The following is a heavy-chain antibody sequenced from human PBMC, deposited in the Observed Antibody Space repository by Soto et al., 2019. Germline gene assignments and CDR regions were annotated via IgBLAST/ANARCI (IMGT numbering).Heavy chain of an antibody. Sequence: GGSLRLSCAASGFTFSDYYMSWIRQAPGKGLEWVSYISSSGSTIYYADSVKGRFTISRDNAKNSLYLQMNSLRAEDTAVYYCAGGTCEYDILTGYCYYYYYMDVWGKGTTVTVSS. CDR1: GFTFSDYY. CDR3: AGGTCEYDILTGYCYYYYYMDV. J-gene: IGHJ6*03. CDR2: ISSSGSTI. D-gene: IGHD3-9*01. V-gene: IGHV3-11*01.